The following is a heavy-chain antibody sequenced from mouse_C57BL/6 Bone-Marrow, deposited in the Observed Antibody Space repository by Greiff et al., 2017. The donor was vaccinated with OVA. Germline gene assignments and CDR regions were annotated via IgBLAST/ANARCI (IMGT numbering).Heavy chain of an antibody. CDR3: ARETGPFAY. V-gene: IGHV1-76*01. D-gene: IGHD4-1*01. CDR1: GYTFTDYY. Sequence: QVQLQQSGAELVRPGASVKLSCKASGYTFTDYYINWVKQRPGQGLEWIARIYPGSGNTYYNEKFKGKATLTAEKSSSTAYMQLSSLTSEDSAVYFCARETGPFAYWGQGTLVTVSA. CDR2: IYPGSGNT. J-gene: IGHJ3*01.